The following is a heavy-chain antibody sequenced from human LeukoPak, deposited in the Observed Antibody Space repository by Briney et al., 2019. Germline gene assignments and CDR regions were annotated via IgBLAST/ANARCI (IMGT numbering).Heavy chain of an antibody. Sequence: PGGSLRLSCAASGFTFSSYSMNWVRQAPGKGLEWVSYISSSSSTIYYADSVKGRFTISRDNAKNSLYLQMHSLRDEDTAVYYCARGRYYGDYWGQGTLVTVSS. D-gene: IGHD3-10*01. V-gene: IGHV3-48*02. CDR3: ARGRYYGDY. CDR2: ISSSSSTI. J-gene: IGHJ4*02. CDR1: GFTFSSYS.